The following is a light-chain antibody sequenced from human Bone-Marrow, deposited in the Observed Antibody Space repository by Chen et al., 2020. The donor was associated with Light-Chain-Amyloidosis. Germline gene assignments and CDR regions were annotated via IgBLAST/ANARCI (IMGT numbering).Light chain of an antibody. CDR1: SSDVGSYDF. Sequence: QSALTQPASVSGSPGQSITISCTGTSSDVGSYDFVSWYQQHAGKAPKLMIYEVTKRPSGVSTRFSGSKSGNTASLTISWLQAEDEADYYCCSSAGRPLYVFGTGTKVSVL. J-gene: IGLJ1*01. V-gene: IGLV2-23*02. CDR3: CSSAGRPLYV. CDR2: EVT.